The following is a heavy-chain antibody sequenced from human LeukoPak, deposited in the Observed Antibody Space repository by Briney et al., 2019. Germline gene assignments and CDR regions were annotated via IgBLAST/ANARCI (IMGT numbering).Heavy chain of an antibody. CDR1: GASISSDDSY. J-gene: IGHJ5*02. V-gene: IGHV4-30-4*01. CDR2: LYYSGIT. D-gene: IGHD3-3*01. CDR3: ARAEALITIFGDPPRGGFNP. Sequence: PSQTLSLTCTVSGASISSDDSYWTWIRQPPGKGLEWIGFLYYSGITYYNPSLKSRVTISVDTSKNQFSLKLSSVTAADTAVYYCARAEALITIFGDPPRGGFNPWGQGTLVTVSS.